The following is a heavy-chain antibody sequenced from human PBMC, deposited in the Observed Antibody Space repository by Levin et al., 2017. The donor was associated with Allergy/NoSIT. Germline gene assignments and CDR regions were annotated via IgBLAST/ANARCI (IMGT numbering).Heavy chain of an antibody. J-gene: IGHJ6*03. D-gene: IGHD3-10*01. CDR2: ISWNSGSI. V-gene: IGHV3-9*01. CDR3: AKDIEAVVQGVIAPFYYYYMDV. CDR1: GFTFDDYA. Sequence: GGSLRLSCAASGFTFDDYAMHWVRQAPGKGLEWVSGISWNSGSIGYADSVKGRFTISRDNAKNSLYLQMNSLRAEDTALYYCAKDIEAVVQGVIAPFYYYYMDVWGKGTTVTVSS.